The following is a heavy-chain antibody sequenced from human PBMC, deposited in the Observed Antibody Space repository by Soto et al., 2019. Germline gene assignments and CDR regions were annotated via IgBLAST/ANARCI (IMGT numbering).Heavy chain of an antibody. V-gene: IGHV3-23*01. D-gene: IGHD3-3*01. J-gene: IGHJ6*02. CDR2: ISGSGGST. CDR1: GFTFSSYA. Sequence: GSLRLSCAASGFTFSSYAMSWVRQAPGKGLEWVSAISGSGGSTYYADSVKGRFTISRDNSKNTLYLQMNSLRAEDTAVYYCAKDRVTIFGVVRYGMDVWGQGTTVTVSS. CDR3: AKDRVTIFGVVRYGMDV.